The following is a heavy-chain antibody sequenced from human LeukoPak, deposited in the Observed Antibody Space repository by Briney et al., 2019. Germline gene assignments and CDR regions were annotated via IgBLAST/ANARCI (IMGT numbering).Heavy chain of an antibody. V-gene: IGHV4-34*01. Sequence: SETLSLTCAVYGGSFSGYYWSWIRQPPGKGLEWIGEINHSGSTNYNPSLKSRVTISVDTSKNQFSLKLSSVTAADTAVYYCARGGLIVVVVAAWYNWLDPWGQGTLVTVSS. D-gene: IGHD2-15*01. CDR3: ARGGLIVVVVAAWYNWLDP. J-gene: IGHJ5*02. CDR1: GGSFSGYY. CDR2: INHSGST.